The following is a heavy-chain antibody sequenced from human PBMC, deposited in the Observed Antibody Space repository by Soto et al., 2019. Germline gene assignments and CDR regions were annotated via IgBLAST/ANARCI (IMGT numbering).Heavy chain of an antibody. CDR2: IKSKTDGGTT. V-gene: IGHV3-15*01. D-gene: IGHD2-15*01. Sequence: EVQLVESGGGLVKPGGSLRLSCAASGFTFSNAWMSWVRQAPGKGLEWVGHIKSKTDGGTTDYAAPVKGRFTISRDDSKNTLYLQMNSLKTEDTAVYYCTTDVVVVAATRDYWGQGTLVTVSS. J-gene: IGHJ4*02. CDR3: TTDVVVVAATRDY. CDR1: GFTFSNAW.